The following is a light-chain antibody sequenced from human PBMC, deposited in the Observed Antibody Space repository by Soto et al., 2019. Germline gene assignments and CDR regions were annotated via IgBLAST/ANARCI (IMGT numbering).Light chain of an antibody. J-gene: IGKJ2*01. CDR3: QLPYP. V-gene: IGKV3-11*01. Sequence: EIVLTQSPATLSLSPGERATLSCRASQSVSSYLAWYQQKPGQAPRLLIYDASNRATGIPARFSGSGSGTDFTLTISSLEPEDFAVYYCQLPYPFGQGTKLEIK. CDR2: DAS. CDR1: QSVSSY.